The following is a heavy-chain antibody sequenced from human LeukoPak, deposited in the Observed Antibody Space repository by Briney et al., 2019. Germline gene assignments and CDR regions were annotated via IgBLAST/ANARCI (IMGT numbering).Heavy chain of an antibody. J-gene: IGHJ4*02. V-gene: IGHV3-48*01. Sequence: GGSLRLSCAASGFTFSDYTMNWVRQAPGKGLEWVSYIDLSGSTLYYVDSVKGRFTISRDNSKNTLYLQMNSLGAEDTAVYYCARDPSAGSLLWFGELSYWGQGTLVTVSS. CDR3: ARDPSAGSLLWFGELSY. CDR2: IDLSGSTL. CDR1: GFTFSDYT. D-gene: IGHD3-10*01.